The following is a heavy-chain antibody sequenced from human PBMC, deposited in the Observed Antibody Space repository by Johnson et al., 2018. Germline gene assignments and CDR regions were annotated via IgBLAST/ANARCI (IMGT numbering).Heavy chain of an antibody. Sequence: QLVESGGGVVQPGRSLRLSCAASGFTFSSYGMHWVRQAPGKGLEWVAVIWYDGRNKYYADSVKGRFTISRDNSKNTLYLQMNSLRAEDTAVYYCAKVRVTAAHYYGMDVWGQGTTVTVSS. CDR1: GFTFSSYG. V-gene: IGHV3-33*06. CDR2: IWYDGRNK. J-gene: IGHJ6*02. CDR3: AKVRVTAAHYYGMDV. D-gene: IGHD6-13*01.